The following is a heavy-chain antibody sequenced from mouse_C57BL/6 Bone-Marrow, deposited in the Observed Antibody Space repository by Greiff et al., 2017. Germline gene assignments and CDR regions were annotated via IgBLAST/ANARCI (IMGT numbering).Heavy chain of an antibody. V-gene: IGHV1-50*01. CDR1: GYTFTSYW. D-gene: IGHD3-2*02. CDR2: IDPSASYT. Sequence: QVQLQQPGAELVKPGASVKLSCKASGYTFTSYWMQWVKQRPGQGLEWIGEIDPSASYTNYNQKFKGKATLTVDTSSSTAYMQLSSLTSEDSAVYYCAREGSSGDWYFDVWGTGTTVTVSS. J-gene: IGHJ1*03. CDR3: AREGSSGDWYFDV.